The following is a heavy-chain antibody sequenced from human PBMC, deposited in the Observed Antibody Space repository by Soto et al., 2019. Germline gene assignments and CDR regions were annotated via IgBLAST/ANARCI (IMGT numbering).Heavy chain of an antibody. Sequence: ASVKVSCKASGYTFTSYGISWVRQAPGQGLEWMGWISAYNGNTNYAQKLQGRVTMTTDTSTSTAYMELRSLRSDDTAVYYCARVKDGEGYYYYYGMDVWGQGTTVTVSS. V-gene: IGHV1-18*04. CDR1: GYTFTSYG. D-gene: IGHD7-27*01. J-gene: IGHJ6*02. CDR3: ARVKDGEGYYYYYGMDV. CDR2: ISAYNGNT.